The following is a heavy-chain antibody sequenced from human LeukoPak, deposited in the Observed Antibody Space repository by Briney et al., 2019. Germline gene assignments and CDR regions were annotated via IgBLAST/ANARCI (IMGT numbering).Heavy chain of an antibody. CDR3: ARDMGHHLRFLETLELVLDP. D-gene: IGHD3-3*01. V-gene: IGHV1-69*05. J-gene: IGHJ5*02. Sequence: SVKVSCKASGGTFSSYAISWVRQAPGQGLEWMGGIIPIFGTANYAQKFQGRVTITTDESTSTAYMELSSLRSEDTAVYYCARDMGHHLRFLETLELVLDPWGQGTLVTVSS. CDR2: IIPIFGTA. CDR1: GGTFSSYA.